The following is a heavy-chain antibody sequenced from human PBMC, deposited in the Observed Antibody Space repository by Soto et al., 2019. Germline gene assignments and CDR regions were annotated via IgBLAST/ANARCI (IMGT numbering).Heavy chain of an antibody. CDR2: IQPSSGFT. J-gene: IGHJ4*02. CDR1: GYTFTSNY. CDR3: ARDYGDYVFDY. V-gene: IGHV1-46*01. Sequence: QVQLVQSGAEVKKPGASVKLSCRASGYTFTSNYMHWVRQAPGQGREWMRRIQPSSGFTRVAQKLQGRFSMTRDTSTSTVYMELRSLTSHDTAVYFCARDYGDYVFDYWGQGTLVTVSS. D-gene: IGHD4-17*01.